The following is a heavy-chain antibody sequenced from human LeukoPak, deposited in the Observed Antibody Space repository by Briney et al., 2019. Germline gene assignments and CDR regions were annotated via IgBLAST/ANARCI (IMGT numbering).Heavy chain of an antibody. J-gene: IGHJ5*02. Sequence: SETLSLTCTVSGGSISSGDYYRSWIRQPPGKGLEWIGYIYYSGSTYYNPSLKSRVTISVDTSKNQFSLKLSSVTAADTAVYYCAAQSQLLSNWFDPWGQGTLVTVSS. CDR2: IYYSGST. V-gene: IGHV4-30-4*01. CDR1: GGSISSGDYY. CDR3: AAQSQLLSNWFDP. D-gene: IGHD2-2*01.